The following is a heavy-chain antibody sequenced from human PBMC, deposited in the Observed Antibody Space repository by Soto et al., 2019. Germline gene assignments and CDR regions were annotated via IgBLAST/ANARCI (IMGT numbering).Heavy chain of an antibody. D-gene: IGHD3-10*01. V-gene: IGHV3-53*01. J-gene: IGHJ5*02. CDR2: MYSGGDT. Sequence: PGGSLRLSCAASGFSVRSSHMSWVRQAPGKGLEWVSIMYSGGDTYYAVSVKGRFTISRDNSKNTVFLQMNTLRHDDTAMYFCARLGLYYSGSYSFRYNWFHPWGQGTLVTVSS. CDR1: GFSVRSSH. CDR3: ARLGLYYSGSYSFRYNWFHP.